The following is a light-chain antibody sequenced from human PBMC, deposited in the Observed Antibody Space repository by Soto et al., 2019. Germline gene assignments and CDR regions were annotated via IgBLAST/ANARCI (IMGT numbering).Light chain of an antibody. CDR2: DAS. Sequence: EIVLTQSPATLSLSPGARATLSCRASQSVSSYLAWYQQKPGQAPRLLIYDASNRATGIPARFSGSGSGTSFTLTLSSLEPEDFAVYYCQQRSNWPPFTFGPGTKVDIK. V-gene: IGKV3-11*01. CDR1: QSVSSY. J-gene: IGKJ3*01. CDR3: QQRSNWPPFT.